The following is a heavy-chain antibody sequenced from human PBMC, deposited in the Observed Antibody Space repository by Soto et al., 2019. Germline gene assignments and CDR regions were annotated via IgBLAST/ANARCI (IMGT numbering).Heavy chain of an antibody. V-gene: IGHV4-34*01. CDR2: INHSGST. CDR3: ARGLGGYSGSYYGLYYFDY. Sequence: SETLSLTCAVYGGSFSCYYWSWIRQPPGKGLEWIGEINHSGSTNYNPSLKSRVTISVDTSKNQFSLKLSSVTAADTAVYYCARGLGGYSGSYYGLYYFDYWGQGTLVTVSS. D-gene: IGHD1-26*01. J-gene: IGHJ4*02. CDR1: GGSFSCYY.